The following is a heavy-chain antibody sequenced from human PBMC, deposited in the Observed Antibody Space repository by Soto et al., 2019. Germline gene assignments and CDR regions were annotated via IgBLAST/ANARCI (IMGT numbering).Heavy chain of an antibody. D-gene: IGHD5-18*01. V-gene: IGHV4-30-4*01. CDR2: IYYSGST. Sequence: QVQLQESGPGLVKPSQTLSLTCTVSGGSISSGDYYWSWIRQPPGKGLEWIGYIYYSGSTYYNPSLKSRVTISVAPSKNQVSLKLSSVPAADTAVYYCARAAYRYGYREDEWGQGTLVTVSS. CDR1: GGSISSGDYY. J-gene: IGHJ4*02. CDR3: ARAAYRYGYREDE.